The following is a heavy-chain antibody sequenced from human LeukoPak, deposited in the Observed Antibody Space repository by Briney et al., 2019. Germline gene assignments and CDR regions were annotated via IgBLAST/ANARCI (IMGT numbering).Heavy chain of an antibody. Sequence: SETLSLTCTVSGGSISSYYWSWIRQPPGKGLEWIGYIYYSGSTNYNPSLKSRVTISVDTSKNQFSLKLSSVTAADTSVYYCARLIYPTYNNFDYWGQGTLVTVPS. V-gene: IGHV4-59*08. CDR1: GGSISSYY. CDR2: IYYSGST. CDR3: ARLIYPTYNNFDY. D-gene: IGHD1-14*01. J-gene: IGHJ4*02.